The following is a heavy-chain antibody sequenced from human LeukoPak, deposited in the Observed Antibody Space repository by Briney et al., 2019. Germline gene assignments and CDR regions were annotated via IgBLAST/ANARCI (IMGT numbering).Heavy chain of an antibody. CDR3: ARGGVTIFGTRFDP. CDR2: IIPIFGAA. D-gene: IGHD3-3*01. J-gene: IGHJ5*02. CDR1: GGTFSSYA. Sequence: SVKVSCKASGGTFSSYAISWVRQAPGQGLEWMGGIIPIFGAANYAQKFQGRVTITADESTSTAYMELSSLRSEDTAVYYCARGGVTIFGTRFDPWGQGTLVTVPS. V-gene: IGHV1-69*13.